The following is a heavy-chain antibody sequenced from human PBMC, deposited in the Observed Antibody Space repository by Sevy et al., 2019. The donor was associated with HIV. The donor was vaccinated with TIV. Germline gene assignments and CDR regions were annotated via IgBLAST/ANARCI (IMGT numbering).Heavy chain of an antibody. CDR2: LSFGCGEI. V-gene: IGHV3-23*01. Sequence: GGSLRLSCAASGFTFSKYSMSWVRRPPGKGLEWVSTLSFGCGEINYADSVKGQFTISRDNSKSSVYLQMNNLRPEDTAVYYCAREGCTKPHDYWGQGTLVTVSS. CDR1: GFTFSKYS. CDR3: AREGCTKPHDY. D-gene: IGHD2-8*01. J-gene: IGHJ4*02.